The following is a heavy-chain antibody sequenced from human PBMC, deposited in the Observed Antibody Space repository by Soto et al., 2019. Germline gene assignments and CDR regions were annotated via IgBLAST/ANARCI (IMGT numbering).Heavy chain of an antibody. D-gene: IGHD2-2*01. V-gene: IGHV1-18*01. J-gene: IGHJ4*02. CDR1: GYTFTTSG. CDR3: ARVRGIPADADY. Sequence: QVQLVQSGAEGRKPGASVKVSCKASGYTFTTSGISWVRQAPGQGLEWMAMISAYNGNTNYAQKFQGRVTLTTDTPTSTAYMELRSLKSDDTATYYCARVRGIPADADYWGQGSLVTVSS. CDR2: ISAYNGNT.